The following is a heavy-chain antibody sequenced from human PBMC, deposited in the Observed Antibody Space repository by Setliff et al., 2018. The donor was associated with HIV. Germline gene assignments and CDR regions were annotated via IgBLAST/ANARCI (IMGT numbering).Heavy chain of an antibody. V-gene: IGHV1-69*10. Sequence: SVKVSCKASGGTFSSYAISWVRQAPGQGLEWMGGIIPILGMANYAQKFQGRVTITTDGSTSTAYMELRSLRSDDTAVYYCARVPLSGWLYFDYWGQGTLVTVSS. CDR1: GGTFSSYA. D-gene: IGHD6-19*01. J-gene: IGHJ4*02. CDR3: ARVPLSGWLYFDY. CDR2: IIPILGMA.